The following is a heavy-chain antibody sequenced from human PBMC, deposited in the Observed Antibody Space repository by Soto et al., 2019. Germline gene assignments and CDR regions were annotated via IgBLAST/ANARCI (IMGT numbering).Heavy chain of an antibody. CDR2: INHSGST. D-gene: IGHD6-6*01. V-gene: IGHV4-34*01. Sequence: QVQLQQWGAGLLKPSETLSLTCAVYGGSLSGYYWSWIRQPPGKGLEWIGEINHSGSTNYNPSLKSRVTISVDTSKNQFSLKLSSVTAADTAVYYCARGGAARPSGVHYYYGMDVWGQGTTVTVSS. CDR1: GGSLSGYY. CDR3: ARGGAARPSGVHYYYGMDV. J-gene: IGHJ6*02.